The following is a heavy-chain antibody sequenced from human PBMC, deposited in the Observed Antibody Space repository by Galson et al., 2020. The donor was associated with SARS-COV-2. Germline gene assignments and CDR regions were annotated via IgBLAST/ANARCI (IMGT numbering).Heavy chain of an antibody. CDR1: GYTFSSYD. CDR3: ARRDDYAFGRGFYTSGY. CDR2: MNPNSGNT. J-gene: IGHJ4*02. V-gene: IGHV1-8*01. Sequence: ASVKVSCKASGYTFSSYDINWVRQATGQGLEWMGWMNPNSGNTGYAQKFQGRVTMTRDTSISTAYMELSSLRSEDTAVYYCARRDDYAFGRGFYTSGYWGQGTRVTVSS. D-gene: IGHD3-3*01.